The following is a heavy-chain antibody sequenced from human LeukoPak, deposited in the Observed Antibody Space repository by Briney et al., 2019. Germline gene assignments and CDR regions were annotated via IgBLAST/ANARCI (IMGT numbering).Heavy chain of an antibody. CDR3: ARGGAWGIQLWGNDFDY. J-gene: IGHJ4*02. D-gene: IGHD5-18*01. CDR1: GYTFTGYY. Sequence: ASVKVSCKASGYTFTGYYMHWVRQAPGQGLEWMGRINPNSGGTNYAQKFQGRVTMARETSISTAYMELSRLRSDDTAVYYCARGGAWGIQLWGNDFDYWGQGTLVTVSS. CDR2: INPNSGGT. V-gene: IGHV1-2*06.